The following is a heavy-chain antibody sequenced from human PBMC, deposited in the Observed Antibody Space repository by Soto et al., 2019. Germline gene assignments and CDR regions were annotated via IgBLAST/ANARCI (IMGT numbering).Heavy chain of an antibody. J-gene: IGHJ4*02. CDR2: ISFDGNTK. CDR1: GFTFSNYG. Sequence: QVQLVESGGGVVQPGRSLRLSCAASGFTFSNYGMHWVRQAPGKGLEWVAVISFDGNTKYYGDSVNGRFIVSRDNSKNIMYVQMNSLRPEDTAVYYCVKSKDLTGNDFKFDHWGQGNLVTVSS. CDR3: VKSKDLTGNDFKFDH. D-gene: IGHD3-9*01. V-gene: IGHV3-30*18.